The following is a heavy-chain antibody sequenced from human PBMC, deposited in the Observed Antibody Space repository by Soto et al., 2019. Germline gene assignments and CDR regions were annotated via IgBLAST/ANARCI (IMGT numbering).Heavy chain of an antibody. Sequence: QVQLVQSGAEVKKPGASVKVSCKASGYTFTSYDINWVRQATGQGLEGMGWMNPNSGNTGYAQKFQAIVTMTRTTSISTAYMELSSLRSEDTAVYYCARGRYTNYYYYMDVWGKGTTVTVSS. V-gene: IGHV1-8*01. CDR1: GYTFTSYD. CDR2: MNPNSGNT. D-gene: IGHD5-12*01. J-gene: IGHJ6*03. CDR3: ARGRYTNYYYYMDV.